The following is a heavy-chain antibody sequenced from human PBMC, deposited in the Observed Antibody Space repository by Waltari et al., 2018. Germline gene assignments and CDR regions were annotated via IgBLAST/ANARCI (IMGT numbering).Heavy chain of an antibody. CDR1: GGTFSSYA. J-gene: IGHJ4*02. D-gene: IGHD2-2*01. V-gene: IGHV1-69*01. Sequence: QVQLVQSGAEVKKPGSSVKVSCKASGGTFSSYAISWVRQAPGQGLEWMGGIIPIFGTANYAQKFQGRVTITADESTSTAYMELSSLRSEDTAVYYCARDTPEQPLGPFDYWGQGTLVTVSS. CDR2: IIPIFGTA. CDR3: ARDTPEQPLGPFDY.